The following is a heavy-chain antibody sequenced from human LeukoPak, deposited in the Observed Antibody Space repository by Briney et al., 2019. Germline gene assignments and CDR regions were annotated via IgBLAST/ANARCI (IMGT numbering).Heavy chain of an antibody. D-gene: IGHD6-19*01. V-gene: IGHV4-39*07. Sequence: SETLSLTCTVSGGSISSSSYYWGWIRQPPGKGLEWIGSIYYSGSTYYNPSLKSRVTISVDTSKNQFSLKLSSVTAADTAVYYCARDCSPNSSGWNLLDAFDIWGQGTMVTVSS. CDR3: ARDCSPNSSGWNLLDAFDI. J-gene: IGHJ3*02. CDR2: IYYSGST. CDR1: GGSISSSSYY.